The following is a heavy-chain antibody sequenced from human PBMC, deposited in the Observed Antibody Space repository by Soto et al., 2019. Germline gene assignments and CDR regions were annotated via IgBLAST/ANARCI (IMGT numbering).Heavy chain of an antibody. V-gene: IGHV1-69*05. CDR1: GGTFSSYA. Sequence: EASVKVSCKASGGTFSSYAISWVRQAPGQGLEWMGGIIPIFDTSNYADSVKGRFTISRDDAKSSLDLQMNSLRAEDTAVYYCAKVGSSGWYADADSWGQGTLVTVSS. CDR3: AKVGSSGWYADADS. D-gene: IGHD6-19*01. J-gene: IGHJ4*02. CDR2: IIPIFDTS.